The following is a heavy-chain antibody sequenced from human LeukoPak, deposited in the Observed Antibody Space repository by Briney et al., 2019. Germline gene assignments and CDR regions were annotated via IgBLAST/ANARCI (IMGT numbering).Heavy chain of an antibody. J-gene: IGHJ4*02. CDR3: ARDLADLNYDSSGIGCGY. CDR1: GFTFSSYA. Sequence: GGSLRLSCAASGFTFSSYAMHWVRQAPGKGLEWVAVISYDGSNKYYADSVKGRFTISRDNSKNTLYLQMNSLRAEDTAVYYCARDLADLNYDSSGIGCGYWGQGTLVTASS. V-gene: IGHV3-30-3*01. D-gene: IGHD3-22*01. CDR2: ISYDGSNK.